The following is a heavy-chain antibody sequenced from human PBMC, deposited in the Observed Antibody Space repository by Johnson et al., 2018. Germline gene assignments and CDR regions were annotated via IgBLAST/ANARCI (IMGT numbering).Heavy chain of an antibody. CDR1: GYSFTNSG. D-gene: IGHD2-2*01. V-gene: IGHV1-3*01. Sequence: QVQLVQSGAEVKKPGASVKVSCKASGYSFTNSGMHWVRQAPGQRLEWMGWISAGNGNTKYSQKFQGRVTITRDTSASTAYIDLSSLRSEDTAVYYCVASTPSYYRDVWGTDTTVSVSS. CDR2: ISAGNGNT. J-gene: IGHJ6*03. CDR3: VASTPSYYRDV.